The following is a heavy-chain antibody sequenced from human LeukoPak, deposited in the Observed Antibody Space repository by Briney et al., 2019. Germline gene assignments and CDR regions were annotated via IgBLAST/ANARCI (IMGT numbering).Heavy chain of an antibody. CDR3: ARDPYSGSPDGGYYFDY. D-gene: IGHD1-26*01. CDR1: GFTFSSYA. Sequence: GGSLRLSCAASGFTFSSYAMSWVRQAPGKGLEWVSAISGSGGSTYYADSVKGRFTISRDNAENSLYLEMNSLRVEDTAVYYCARDPYSGSPDGGYYFDYWGQGTLVTVSS. V-gene: IGHV3-23*01. J-gene: IGHJ4*02. CDR2: ISGSGGST.